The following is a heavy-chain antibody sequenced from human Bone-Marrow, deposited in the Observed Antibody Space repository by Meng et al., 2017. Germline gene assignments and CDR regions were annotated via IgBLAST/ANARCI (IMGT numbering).Heavy chain of an antibody. CDR2: FNAVFGTT. Sequence: SVKVSCKALGGIFSNYVIGWVRQAPGQGLEWMGGFNAVFGTTNYAQKFQDRVTITSDESTSTVHMELTRLTSEDTAVYFCARKAGNCISTTCYSLDYWGQGTLVIVSS. D-gene: IGHD2-2*01. CDR3: ARKAGNCISTTCYSLDY. V-gene: IGHV1-69*13. CDR1: GGIFSNYV. J-gene: IGHJ4*02.